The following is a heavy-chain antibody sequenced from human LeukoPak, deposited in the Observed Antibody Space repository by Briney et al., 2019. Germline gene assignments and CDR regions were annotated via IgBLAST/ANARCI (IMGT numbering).Heavy chain of an antibody. CDR1: GGSFSGYY. D-gene: IGHD3-10*01. V-gene: IGHV4-34*01. J-gene: IGHJ4*02. CDR3: ARGQWFRAF. Sequence: SETLSLTCAVYGGSFSGYYWTWIRQPPGKGLEWIGEIHYSGSATYNPSLKSRVTISVDTSKNQVSLKMNSVTAADTAVYYCARGQWFRAFWSRGTPVTVSS. CDR2: IHYSGSA.